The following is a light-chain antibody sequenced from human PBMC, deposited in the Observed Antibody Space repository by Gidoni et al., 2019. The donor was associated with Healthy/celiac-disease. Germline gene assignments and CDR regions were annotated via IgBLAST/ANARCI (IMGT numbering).Light chain of an antibody. CDR3: QQYNNWPLYT. CDR1: QSVSSN. Sequence: EIVMTQSPATLSVSPGERATLSCRASQSVSSNLAWYQQKPGQAPRLLISGASTRATGIPARFSGSGSGTDFTLTISSLQSEDFAVYYCQQYNNWPLYTFGQGTKLEIK. V-gene: IGKV3-15*01. CDR2: GAS. J-gene: IGKJ2*01.